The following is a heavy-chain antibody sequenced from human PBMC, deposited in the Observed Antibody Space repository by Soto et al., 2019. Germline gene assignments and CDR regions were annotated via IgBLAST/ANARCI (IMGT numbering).Heavy chain of an antibody. CDR3: ARDSPSEGWFDP. D-gene: IGHD3-3*01. Sequence: QVQLQESGPGLVKPSQTLSLTCTVSGASISSSAYYWSWIRQPPAKGLEWIGYIFYGGSSYYNPSLKRRGTTSVDPSKNQFSLNLSSVTAADTAVYYCARDSPSEGWFDPWGQGTLVTVSS. CDR1: GASISSSAYY. J-gene: IGHJ5*02. V-gene: IGHV4-30-4*01. CDR2: IFYGGSS.